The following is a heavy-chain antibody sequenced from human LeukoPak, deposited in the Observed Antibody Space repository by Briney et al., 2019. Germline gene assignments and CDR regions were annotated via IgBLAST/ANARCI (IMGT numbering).Heavy chain of an antibody. CDR1: GGSISTSNYY. Sequence: SEILSLTCTVSGGSISTSNYYWSWIRQPPGKGLEWIGEINHSGSTNYNPSLKSRVTISVDTSKNQFSLKLSSVTAADTAVYYCARSITMIVVAVNGWFDPWGQGTLVTVSS. CDR3: ARSITMIVVAVNGWFDP. V-gene: IGHV4-39*07. D-gene: IGHD3-22*01. CDR2: INHSGST. J-gene: IGHJ5*02.